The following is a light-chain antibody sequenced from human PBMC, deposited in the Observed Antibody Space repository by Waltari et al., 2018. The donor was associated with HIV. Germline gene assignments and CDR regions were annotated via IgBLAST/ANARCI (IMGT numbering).Light chain of an antibody. Sequence: QSVLTQPPSVSGAPGQRVTISCTGSNSNIGSTYDAPWYQLLPGKAPKLLIYANHNRPSGVPDRFSGSKSCASASLAITGLQAEDEADYSCQSYDSRLSAWVFGGGTKVTVL. J-gene: IGLJ3*02. CDR1: NSNIGSTYD. CDR3: QSYDSRLSAWV. CDR2: ANH. V-gene: IGLV1-40*01.